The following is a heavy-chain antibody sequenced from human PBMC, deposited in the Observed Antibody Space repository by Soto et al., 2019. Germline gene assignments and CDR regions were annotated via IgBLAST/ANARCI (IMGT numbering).Heavy chain of an antibody. V-gene: IGHV1-2*04. Sequence: ASVKVSCKASGYTFTGYYMHWVRQAPGQGLEWMGWVNPNSGGTNYAQKFQGWVTMTRDTSISTAYMELSRLRSDDTAVYYCARDGESGETNYYYYGMDVWGQGTTVTAP. CDR2: VNPNSGGT. D-gene: IGHD2-15*01. CDR3: ARDGESGETNYYYYGMDV. CDR1: GYTFTGYY. J-gene: IGHJ6*02.